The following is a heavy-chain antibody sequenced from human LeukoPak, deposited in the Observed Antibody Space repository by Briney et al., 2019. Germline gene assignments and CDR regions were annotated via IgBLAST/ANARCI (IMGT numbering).Heavy chain of an antibody. D-gene: IGHD3-10*01. CDR1: GFXFSSHG. Sequence: GGSLRLSCAASGFXFSSHGIHWVRQAPGKGLEWVAVIWYDGSNKYYADSVKGRFIISRDNSKNTLYLEMNSLRADDTAVYYCARAWFASITMVRGAFYGMDVWGQGTTVTVSS. J-gene: IGHJ6*02. CDR3: ARAWFASITMVRGAFYGMDV. V-gene: IGHV3-33*01. CDR2: IWYDGSNK.